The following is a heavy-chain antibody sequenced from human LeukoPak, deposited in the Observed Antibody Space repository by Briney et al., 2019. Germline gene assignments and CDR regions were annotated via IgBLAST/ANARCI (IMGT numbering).Heavy chain of an antibody. J-gene: IGHJ5*02. D-gene: IGHD3-3*01. V-gene: IGHV4-59*01. Sequence: SETLSLTCTVSGGSISSYYWSWIRQPPGKGLEWIGYIYNSGIINYNPSLKSRVAISADTSKNQFSLKLSSVTAADTAVYYCAVRFVDWFDPWGQGTLVTVSS. CDR3: AVRFVDWFDP. CDR1: GGSISSYY. CDR2: IYNSGII.